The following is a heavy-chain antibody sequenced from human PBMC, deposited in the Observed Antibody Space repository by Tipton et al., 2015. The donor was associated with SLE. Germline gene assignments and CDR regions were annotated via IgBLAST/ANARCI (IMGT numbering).Heavy chain of an antibody. J-gene: IGHJ4*02. CDR2: IYTSGST. V-gene: IGHV4-4*07. D-gene: IGHD6-19*01. CDR3: AREHPVAGPFDY. Sequence: TLSLTCTVSGGSISNYYWSWIRQPAGKGLEWIGRIYTSGSTNYNPSLKSRVTMSVDTSKNQFSLKLSSVTAADTAVYYCAREHPVAGPFDYWGQGTLVTVSS. CDR1: GGSISNYY.